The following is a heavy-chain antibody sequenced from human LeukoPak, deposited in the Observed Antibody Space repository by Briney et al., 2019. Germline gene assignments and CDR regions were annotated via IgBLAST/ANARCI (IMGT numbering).Heavy chain of an antibody. CDR2: IRYDGSNK. D-gene: IGHD6-13*01. V-gene: IGHV3-30*02. Sequence: GGSLRLSCAVSGFTFSSCGMHWVRHAPGKGLEWVAFIRYDGSNKYYADSVKGRFTISRDNSKNTLYLHMNSLRAEDTAVYYCAKDPYSSSWNYFDYWGQGALVTVSS. CDR1: GFTFSSCG. CDR3: AKDPYSSSWNYFDY. J-gene: IGHJ4*02.